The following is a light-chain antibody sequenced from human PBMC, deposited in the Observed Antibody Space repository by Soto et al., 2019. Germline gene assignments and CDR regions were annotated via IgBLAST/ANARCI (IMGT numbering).Light chain of an antibody. J-gene: IGKJ3*01. CDR3: QQYDNLPPSLT. CDR1: QDISNY. V-gene: IGKV1-33*01. Sequence: DIQMTQSPSSLSASVGDRVTITCQASQDISNYLNWYQQNPGKAPKLLIYDASNLETGVPSRFSGSGSGTDFTFTISRLQPEDIATYYCQQYDNLPPSLTFGPGTKVDIK. CDR2: DAS.